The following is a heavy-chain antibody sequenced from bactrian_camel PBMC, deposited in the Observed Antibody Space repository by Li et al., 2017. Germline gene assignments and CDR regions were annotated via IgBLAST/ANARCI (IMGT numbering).Heavy chain of an antibody. V-gene: IGHV3S6*01. CDR1: RFTFGGYY. J-gene: IGHJ7*01. CDR2: VYVNGRGT. Sequence: VQLVESGGGLVQPGGSLRLSCIASRFTFGGYYMTWVRRAPGKGPEWVSAVYVNGRGTGYADSVKGRFTVSMDNDNDTLYLQMDSLEPEDTAMYYCAAVESGLIETTYCGGRGVGPHYGMDYWGKGTQVTVS. D-gene: IGHD2*01.